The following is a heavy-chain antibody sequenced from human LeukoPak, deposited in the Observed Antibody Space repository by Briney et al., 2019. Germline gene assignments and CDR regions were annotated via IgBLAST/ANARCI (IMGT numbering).Heavy chain of an antibody. CDR2: IHYSGST. CDR3: ARRAKVITFGGVIVQRKNYFDY. CDR1: GASISTYY. D-gene: IGHD3-16*02. Sequence: SETLSLTCSVSGASISTYYWSWIRQPPEKGLEWIGYIHYSGSTSYNPSLKSRVTISVDTSKNQFSLKLSSVTAADTAVYYCARRAKVITFGGVIVQRKNYFDYWGQGTLVTVSS. J-gene: IGHJ4*02. V-gene: IGHV4-59*12.